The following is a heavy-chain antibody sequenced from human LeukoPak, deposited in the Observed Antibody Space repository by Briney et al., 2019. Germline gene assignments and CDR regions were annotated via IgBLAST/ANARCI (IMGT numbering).Heavy chain of an antibody. Sequence: SVKVSCKAAGYTFTGYYMFWVRQAPGQGLEWMGGIIPIFGTANYAQKFQGRVTITTDESTSTAYMELSSLRSEDTAVYYCARVSTIFGGGADYWGQGTLVTVSS. V-gene: IGHV1-69*05. D-gene: IGHD3-3*01. CDR1: GYTFTGYY. J-gene: IGHJ4*02. CDR3: ARVSTIFGGGADY. CDR2: IIPIFGTA.